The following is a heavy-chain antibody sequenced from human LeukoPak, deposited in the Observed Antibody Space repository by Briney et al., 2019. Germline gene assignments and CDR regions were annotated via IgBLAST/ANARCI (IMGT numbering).Heavy chain of an antibody. J-gene: IGHJ3*02. CDR3: SRERRGGDAFDI. V-gene: IGHV3-7*01. Sequence: GGSLRLSCAASGFVLSSNWMSWVRQAPGKGLEWVANIKQDGSDKYYVDSVKGRFTISRDNAKNSLYLQMNSLRAEDTAVYYCSRERRGGDAFDIWGQGTMVTVSS. CDR1: GFVLSSNW. CDR2: IKQDGSDK. D-gene: IGHD3-10*01.